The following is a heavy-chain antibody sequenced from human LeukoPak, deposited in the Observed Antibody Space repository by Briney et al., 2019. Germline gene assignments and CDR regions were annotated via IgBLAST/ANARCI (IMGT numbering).Heavy chain of an antibody. CDR3: ARHGEYGDAFDI. Sequence: GGSLRLSCAASGFKVSSYYMSWVRQAPGKGLEWVSVIYSGGSTYYADSVKGRFTISRDNPKNTVYLQMNSLRVEDTAVYYCARHGEYGDAFDIWGQGTVVSVSS. J-gene: IGHJ3*02. CDR2: IYSGGST. D-gene: IGHD3-10*01. CDR1: GFKVSSYY. V-gene: IGHV3-53*01.